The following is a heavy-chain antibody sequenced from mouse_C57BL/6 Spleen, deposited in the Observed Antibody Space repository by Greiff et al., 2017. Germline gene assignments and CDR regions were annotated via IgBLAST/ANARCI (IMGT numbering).Heavy chain of an antibody. CDR2: IHPNSGST. D-gene: IGHD1-1*01. CDR1: GYTFTSYW. J-gene: IGHJ2*01. Sequence: QVQLQQSGAELVKPGASVKLSCKASGYTFTSYWMHWVKQRPGQGLEWIGMIHPNSGSTNYNEKFKSKATLTVDKSSSTAYMQLSGLTSEDSAVYCCARSLYGSGLYYFDYWGQGTTLTVSS. V-gene: IGHV1-64*01. CDR3: ARSLYGSGLYYFDY.